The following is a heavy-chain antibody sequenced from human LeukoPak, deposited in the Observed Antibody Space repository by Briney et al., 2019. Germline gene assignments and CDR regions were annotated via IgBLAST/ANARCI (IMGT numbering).Heavy chain of an antibody. CDR2: INPTSGGT. V-gene: IGHV1-2*02. CDR3: ARERIDQIVGVDY. J-gene: IGHJ4*02. D-gene: IGHD1-26*01. CDR1: GYTFAGYY. Sequence: ASVKVSCKASGYTFAGYYMHWVRQAPGHGLGWLGWINPTSGGTNYAQKFQGRVTMTRDTSISTAYMELSRLRSDDTAVYYCARERIDQIVGVDYWGQGTLVTVSS.